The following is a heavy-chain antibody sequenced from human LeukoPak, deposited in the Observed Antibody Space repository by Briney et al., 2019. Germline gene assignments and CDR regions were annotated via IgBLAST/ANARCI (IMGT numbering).Heavy chain of an antibody. CDR3: ARLRFDFWSGYTHPYFDY. CDR1: GGSISSSSYS. Sequence: NPSETLSLTCTVSGGSISSSSYSWGWIRQPPGKGLEWIGSIYYSGTTYYNPSLRSLVTISVDTSKIQFSLKLSSVAATDTAVYFCARLRFDFWSGYTHPYFDYWGQGTLVTVSS. D-gene: IGHD3-3*01. CDR2: IYYSGTT. V-gene: IGHV4-39*01. J-gene: IGHJ4*02.